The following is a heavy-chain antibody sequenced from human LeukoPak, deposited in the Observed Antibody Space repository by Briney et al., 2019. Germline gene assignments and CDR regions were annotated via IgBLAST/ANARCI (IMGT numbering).Heavy chain of an antibody. CDR3: AKDPSSSWNYFDY. CDR1: GFTFSSYG. V-gene: IGHV3-33*06. J-gene: IGHJ4*02. Sequence: PGGSLRLSCAASGFTFSSYGMHWVRQAPGKGLEWVAVIWYDGSNKYYADSVKGRFTISRDNSKNTLYLQMNSLRAEDTAVYYCAKDPSSSWNYFDYWGQGTLVSVSS. CDR2: IWYDGSNK. D-gene: IGHD6-13*01.